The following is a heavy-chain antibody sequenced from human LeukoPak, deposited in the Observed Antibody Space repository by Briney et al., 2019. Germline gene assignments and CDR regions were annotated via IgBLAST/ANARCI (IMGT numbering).Heavy chain of an antibody. CDR3: ARCKSTYDFWSGYYYYMDV. Sequence: PSETLSLTCTVSGGSISSYYWSWIRQPPGKGLEWIGSIYHSGSTYYNPSLKSRVTISVDTSKNQFSLKLSSVTAADTAVYYCARCKSTYDFWSGYYYYMDVWGKGTTVTVSS. CDR1: GGSISSYY. CDR2: IYHSGST. V-gene: IGHV4-59*08. J-gene: IGHJ6*03. D-gene: IGHD3-3*01.